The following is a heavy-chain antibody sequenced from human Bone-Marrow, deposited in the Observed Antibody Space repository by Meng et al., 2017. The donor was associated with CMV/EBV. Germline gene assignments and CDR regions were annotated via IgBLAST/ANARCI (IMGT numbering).Heavy chain of an antibody. CDR2: IRYDGSNK. Sequence: GGSLRLSCAASGFTISSYGMHWVRQAPGKGLEWVAFIRYDGSNKYYADSVKGRFTISRDNSKNSLYLQMNSLRAEDTAVYYCAKGQQLVVYGMDVWGQGTTVTVSS. D-gene: IGHD6-6*01. V-gene: IGHV3-30*02. CDR1: GFTISSYG. CDR3: AKGQQLVVYGMDV. J-gene: IGHJ6*02.